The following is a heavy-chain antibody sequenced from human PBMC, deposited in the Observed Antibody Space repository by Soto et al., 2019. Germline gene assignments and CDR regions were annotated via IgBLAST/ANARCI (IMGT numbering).Heavy chain of an antibody. Sequence: EVQLVESGGGLVQPGRSLRLSCAASGFTFDDYAMHWVRQAPGKGLEWVSGISWNSGSIGYADSVKGRFTISRDNAKNSLYLQLNSLRAEDTALYYCAKDKYYDFWSGYYRGGMDVWGQGTPVTVSS. V-gene: IGHV3-9*01. CDR3: AKDKYYDFWSGYYRGGMDV. J-gene: IGHJ6*02. CDR2: ISWNSGSI. CDR1: GFTFDDYA. D-gene: IGHD3-3*01.